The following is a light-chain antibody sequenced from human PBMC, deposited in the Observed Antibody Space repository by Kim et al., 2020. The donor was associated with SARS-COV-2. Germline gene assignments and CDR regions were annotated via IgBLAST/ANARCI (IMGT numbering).Light chain of an antibody. CDR3: SSYAGSNNWV. CDR1: SSDVGGYNY. V-gene: IGLV2-8*01. J-gene: IGLJ2*01. CDR2: EVS. Sequence: GQPVTISCTGTSSDVGGYNYVSWYHQHPGNAPKLMIYEVSKRPSGVPDRFSGSKSDNTASLTVSGLQAEDEADYYCSSYAGSNNWVFGGGTQLTVL.